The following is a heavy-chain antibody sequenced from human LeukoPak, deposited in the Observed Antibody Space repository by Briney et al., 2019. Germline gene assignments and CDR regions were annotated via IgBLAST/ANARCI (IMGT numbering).Heavy chain of an antibody. V-gene: IGHV3-23*01. CDR2: ISGSGGTT. CDR1: GFTFSSYA. D-gene: IGHD1-1*01. Sequence: GGSLRLSCAASGFTFSSYAMSWVRQAPGKGLEWVSVISGSGGTTYYADSVKGRFTISRDNSKSTLYLQMNSLRAEDTAVYYCAKDTPTTGYHLDSWGQGTLVTVSS. CDR3: AKDTPTTGYHLDS. J-gene: IGHJ4*02.